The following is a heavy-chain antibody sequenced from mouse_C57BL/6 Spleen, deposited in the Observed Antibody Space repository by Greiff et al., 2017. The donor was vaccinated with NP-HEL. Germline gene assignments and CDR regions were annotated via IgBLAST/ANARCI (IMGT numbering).Heavy chain of an antibody. D-gene: IGHD1-1*01. J-gene: IGHJ3*01. CDR3: ARGGSSPFAY. CDR1: GYSITSGYY. Sequence: EVKLQESGPGLVKPSQSLSLTCSVPGYSITSGYYWNWIRQFPGNKLEWMGYISYDGSNNYNPSLKNRISITRDTSKNQFFLKLNSVTTEDTATYYCARGGSSPFAYWGQGTLVTVSA. CDR2: ISYDGSN. V-gene: IGHV3-6*01.